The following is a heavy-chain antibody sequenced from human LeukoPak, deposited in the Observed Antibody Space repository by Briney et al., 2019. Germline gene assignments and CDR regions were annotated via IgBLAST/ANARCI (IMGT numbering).Heavy chain of an antibody. J-gene: IGHJ4*02. Sequence: GGSLRLSCADSGFTFSSYWMSWVRQTPGKGLECVANIKHDGTEKNYVDSVKGRFAISRDNAKNSLYLQMNSLRAEDTAVYYCARGGRSDYWGQGTLVTVSS. CDR1: GFTFSSYW. V-gene: IGHV3-7*04. D-gene: IGHD3-10*01. CDR2: IKHDGTEK. CDR3: ARGGRSDY.